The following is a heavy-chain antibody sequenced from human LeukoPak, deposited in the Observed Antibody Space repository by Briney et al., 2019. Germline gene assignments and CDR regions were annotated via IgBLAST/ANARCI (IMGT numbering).Heavy chain of an antibody. CDR1: GHTFTSYG. V-gene: IGHV1-18*01. Sequence: ASVKVSCKASGHTFTSYGISWVRQAPGQGLEWMGWISAYNGNTNYAQKLQGRVTMTTDTSTSTAYMELRSLRSDDTAVYYCATSMDTAMVTLFDYWGQGTLVTVSS. J-gene: IGHJ4*02. CDR3: ATSMDTAMVTLFDY. D-gene: IGHD5-18*01. CDR2: ISAYNGNT.